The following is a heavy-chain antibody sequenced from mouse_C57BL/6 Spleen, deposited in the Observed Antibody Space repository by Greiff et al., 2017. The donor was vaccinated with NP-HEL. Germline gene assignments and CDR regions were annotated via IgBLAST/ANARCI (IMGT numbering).Heavy chain of an antibody. CDR2: IYPRSGNT. CDR3: ARHYGSSLYYFDY. J-gene: IGHJ2*01. V-gene: IGHV1-81*01. Sequence: VQLVESGAELARPGASVKLSCKASGYTFTSYGISWVKQRTGQGLEWIGEIYPRSGNTYYNEKFKGKATLTADKSSSTAYMELRSLTSEDSAVYFCARHYGSSLYYFDYWGQGTTLTVSS. D-gene: IGHD1-1*01. CDR1: GYTFTSYG.